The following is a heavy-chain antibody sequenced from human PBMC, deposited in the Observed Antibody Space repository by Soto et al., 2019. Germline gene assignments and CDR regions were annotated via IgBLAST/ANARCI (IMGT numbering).Heavy chain of an antibody. J-gene: IGHJ4*02. D-gene: IGHD2-8*01. V-gene: IGHV3-23*01. CDR1: GFTLSTYS. Sequence: PWGSLRLSCAASGFTLSTYSMTWFRQAPGKGLEWVTGVTSSAIATYYADSVKGRFTISGNNSLNILYLQMDNLGADDTAVYYSAKSLDTNPSYLSIDSWGQGT. CDR2: VTSSAIAT. CDR3: AKSLDTNPSYLSIDS.